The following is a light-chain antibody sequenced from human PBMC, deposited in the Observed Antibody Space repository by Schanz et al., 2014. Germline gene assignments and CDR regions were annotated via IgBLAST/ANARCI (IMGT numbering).Light chain of an antibody. CDR1: RSDIGGYNY. V-gene: IGLV2-14*03. CDR2: DVS. CDR3: CSYAGTYTWV. Sequence: QSALTQPASVSGSPGQSITISCTGTRSDIGGYNYVSWYQQHPGEAPKLMIFDVSLRPSGISNRFSGSKSDNTASLTISGLQADDEADYYCCSYAGTYTWVFGGGTKLTVL. J-gene: IGLJ3*02.